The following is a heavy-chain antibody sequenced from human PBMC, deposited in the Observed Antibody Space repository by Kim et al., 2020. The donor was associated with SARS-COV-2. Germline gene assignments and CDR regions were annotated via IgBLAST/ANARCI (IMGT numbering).Heavy chain of an antibody. D-gene: IGHD2-21*01. CDR1: GGSISSYY. CDR3: ARGPFGGDFDY. CDR2: IYYSGST. J-gene: IGHJ4*02. Sequence: SETLSLTCTVSGGSISSYYWSWIRQPPGKGLEWIGYIYYSGSTNYNPSLKSRVTISVDTSKNQFSLKLSSVTAADTAVYYCARGPFGGDFDYWGQGTL. V-gene: IGHV4-59*01.